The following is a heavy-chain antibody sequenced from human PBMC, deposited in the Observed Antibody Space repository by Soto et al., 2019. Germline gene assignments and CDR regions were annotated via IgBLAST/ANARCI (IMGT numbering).Heavy chain of an antibody. V-gene: IGHV3-30*18. CDR3: AKDVVVGATPGLGDYYYYYGMDI. J-gene: IGHJ6*02. CDR1: GFTFSSYG. CDR2: ISYDGSNK. D-gene: IGHD1-26*01. Sequence: GGSLRLSCAASGFTFSSYGMHWVRQAPGKGLEWVAVISYDGSNKYYADSVKGRFTISRDNSKNTLYLQMNSLRAEDTAVYYCAKDVVVGATPGLGDYYYYYGMDIWGQGTKVTVSS.